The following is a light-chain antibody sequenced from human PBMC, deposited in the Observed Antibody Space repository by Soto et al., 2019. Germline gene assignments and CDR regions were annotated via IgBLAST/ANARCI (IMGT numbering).Light chain of an antibody. CDR1: QSVTTN. Sequence: ETVLTQSPATLSVSPGERATFSCKASQSVTTNLAWYQQKPGQVPRLLIYGAFTRAIGIPARFSGSGSGTECTLSISSLQSEDFAIYHCQQYHSWPHTFGQGTKLEIK. J-gene: IGKJ2*01. CDR3: QQYHSWPHT. V-gene: IGKV3-15*01. CDR2: GAF.